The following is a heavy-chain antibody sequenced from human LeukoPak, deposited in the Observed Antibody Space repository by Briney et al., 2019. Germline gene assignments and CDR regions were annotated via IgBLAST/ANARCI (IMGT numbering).Heavy chain of an antibody. CDR1: GGTISSYY. D-gene: IGHD3-10*01. Sequence: PSETLSLTCTVSGGTISSYYLSWIRQPPGKGLEWIGYIHYSGSPNYNPPLKSRVTISVDTSKNQSSLKLISGIAADTAVYYCARALGSYGSGSYPTPHMDWGKGTLVTVSS. V-gene: IGHV4-59*01. CDR2: IHYSGSP. J-gene: IGHJ4*02. CDR3: ARALGSYGSGSYPTPHMD.